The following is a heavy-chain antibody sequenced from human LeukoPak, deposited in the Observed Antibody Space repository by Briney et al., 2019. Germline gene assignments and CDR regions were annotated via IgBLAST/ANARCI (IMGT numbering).Heavy chain of an antibody. V-gene: IGHV3-7*01. CDR3: ARHLSGVTGYTYGRGIDY. D-gene: IGHD5-18*01. CDR2: IKKDGSEK. Sequence: GGSLRLSCAASGFTFSSYWMSWVRQAPGKGLEWVANIKKDGSEKYYVDSVKGRFTISRDNAKTSLYLQMNSLRAEDTAVYYCARHLSGVTGYTYGRGIDYWGQGALVTVSS. J-gene: IGHJ4*02. CDR1: GFTFSSYW.